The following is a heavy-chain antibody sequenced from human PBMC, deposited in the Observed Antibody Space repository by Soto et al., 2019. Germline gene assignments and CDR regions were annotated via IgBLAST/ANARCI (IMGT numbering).Heavy chain of an antibody. D-gene: IGHD4-4*01. V-gene: IGHV1-69*08. CDR1: GGTFSTYT. J-gene: IGHJ5*02. Sequence: QVQLVQSGAEVKKPGSSVKVSCKASGGTFSTYTITWVRQAPGQGLEWMGRIIPIIGIINYAQKFQGRVTMGADKFTGTAYRELNGLRSDDTAVYYCAGDPDSHYNDSHASSYPWGQGTLVTVSS. CDR3: AGDPDSHYNDSHASSYP. CDR2: IIPIIGII.